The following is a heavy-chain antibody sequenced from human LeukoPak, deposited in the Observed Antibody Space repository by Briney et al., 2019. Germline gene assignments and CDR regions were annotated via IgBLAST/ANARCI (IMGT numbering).Heavy chain of an antibody. J-gene: IGHJ4*02. CDR3: ASSPFMEGRGDDYYFDY. Sequence: GESLKISCKGSGYSFTSYWISWVRQMPGKGLEWMGRIDHSDSYTNYSPSFQGHVTISADKSISTAYLQWSSLKASDTAMYYCASSPFMEGRGDDYYFDYWGQGTLVTVSS. CDR1: GYSFTSYW. V-gene: IGHV5-10-1*01. CDR2: IDHSDSYT. D-gene: IGHD3-10*01.